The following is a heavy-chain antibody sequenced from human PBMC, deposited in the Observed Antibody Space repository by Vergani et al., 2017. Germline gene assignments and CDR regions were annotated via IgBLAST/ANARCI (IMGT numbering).Heavy chain of an antibody. V-gene: IGHV3-23*03. J-gene: IGHJ6*03. CDR3: AKSIAVAGRDYYYMDV. CDR1: GFTFSSYA. D-gene: IGHD6-19*01. CDR2: IYSGGSST. Sequence: EVQLLGSGGGLVQPGGSLRLSCAASGFTFSSYAMSWVRQAPGKGLEWVSVIYSGGSSTYYADSVKGRFTISRDNSKNTLYLQMNSLRAEDTAVYYCAKSIAVAGRDYYYMDVWGKGTTVTVSS.